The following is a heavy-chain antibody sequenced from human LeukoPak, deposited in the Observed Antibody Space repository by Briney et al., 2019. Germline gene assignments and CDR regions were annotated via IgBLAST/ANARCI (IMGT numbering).Heavy chain of an antibody. D-gene: IGHD6-13*01. Sequence: GGSLRLSCAASGFTFSSYWMSWVRQAPGKGLVWVSHIKTDGSSTSYADSVKGRFTISGDNAKNTLYLQMNSLRAEDTAVYYCAREGGYSSSLAYWGQGTLVTVSS. CDR1: GFTFSSYW. CDR3: AREGGYSSSLAY. CDR2: IKTDGSST. V-gene: IGHV3-74*01. J-gene: IGHJ4*02.